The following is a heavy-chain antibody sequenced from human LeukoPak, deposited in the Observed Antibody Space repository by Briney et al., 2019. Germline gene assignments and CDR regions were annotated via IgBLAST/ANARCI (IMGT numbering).Heavy chain of an antibody. CDR2: ISGSGGST. Sequence: GGSLRLSCAASGFTFSNAWMSWVRQAPGKGLEWVSAISGSGGSTYYADSVKGRFTISRDNSKNTLYLQMNSLRAEDTAVYYCAKGKTIFGTWPDWGQGTLVTVSS. D-gene: IGHD3-3*01. V-gene: IGHV3-23*01. CDR3: AKGKTIFGTWPD. CDR1: GFTFSNAW. J-gene: IGHJ4*02.